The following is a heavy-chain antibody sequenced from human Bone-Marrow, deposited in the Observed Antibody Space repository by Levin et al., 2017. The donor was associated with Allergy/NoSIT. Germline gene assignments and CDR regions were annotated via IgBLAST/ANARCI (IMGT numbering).Heavy chain of an antibody. Sequence: GGSLRLSCAASGFTFSSYGMHWVRQAPGKGLEWVAVISYDGSNKYYADSVKGRFTISRDNSKNTLYLQMNSLRAEDTAVYYCAKGSPNYYDSSQTTSGNLFDYWGQGTLVTVSS. V-gene: IGHV3-30*18. D-gene: IGHD3-22*01. CDR2: ISYDGSNK. CDR1: GFTFSSYG. CDR3: AKGSPNYYDSSQTTSGNLFDY. J-gene: IGHJ4*02.